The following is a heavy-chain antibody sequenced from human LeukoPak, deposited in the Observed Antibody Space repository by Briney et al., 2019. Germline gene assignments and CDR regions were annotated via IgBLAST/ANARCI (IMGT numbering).Heavy chain of an antibody. CDR1: GYTFTDYY. CDR2: INPNDGDT. D-gene: IGHD2-2*01. V-gene: IGHV1-2*02. CDR3: ARANFLYCSSSTCLSDY. Sequence: VSFLASGYTFTDYYMHWVRQAGGQGGEGMGWINPNDGDTNYAQKFQGRVTMTRDTSISTAHMEVSRLRSDDTAVYYCARANFLYCSSSTCLSDYWGQGTLVTVSS. J-gene: IGHJ4*02.